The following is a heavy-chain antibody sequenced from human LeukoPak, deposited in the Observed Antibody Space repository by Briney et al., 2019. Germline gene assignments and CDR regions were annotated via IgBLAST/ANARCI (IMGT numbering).Heavy chain of an antibody. CDR1: GGSISSGSYY. CDR3: ARDGGDDYDILTGLYY. Sequence: SETLSLTCTVSGGSISSGSYYWSWIRQPAGKGLEWIGRIYTSGSTNYNPSLKSRVTISVDTSKNQFSLKLSSVTAADTAVYYCARDGGDDYDILTGLYYWGQGTLVTVSS. CDR2: IYTSGST. V-gene: IGHV4-61*02. D-gene: IGHD3-9*01. J-gene: IGHJ4*02.